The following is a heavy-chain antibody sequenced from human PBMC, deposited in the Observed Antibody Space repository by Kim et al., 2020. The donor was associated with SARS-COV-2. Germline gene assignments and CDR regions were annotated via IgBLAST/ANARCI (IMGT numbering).Heavy chain of an antibody. Sequence: SETLSLTCTVSGGSISSYYWSWIRQPPGKGLEWIGYIYYSGSTNYNPSLKSRVTISVDTSKNQFSLKLSSVTAADTAVYYCARDGAAGHYDAFDIWGQGTMVTVSS. V-gene: IGHV4-59*01. CDR2: IYYSGST. CDR1: GGSISSYY. J-gene: IGHJ3*02. CDR3: ARDGAAGHYDAFDI. D-gene: IGHD6-13*01.